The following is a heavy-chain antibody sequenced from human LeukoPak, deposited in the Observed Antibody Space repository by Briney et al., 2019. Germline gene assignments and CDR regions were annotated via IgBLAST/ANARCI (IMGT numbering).Heavy chain of an antibody. D-gene: IGHD4/OR15-4a*01. CDR1: GFTFSSFS. CDR3: TRLHGAYPIDF. J-gene: IGHJ4*02. Sequence: GGSLRLSCAASGFTFSSFSMNWVRQAPGKGLEWISYISSSGPTIYYADSVKGRFTISRDNAKNSVYLQMNSLRAEDTAVYYCTRLHGAYPIDFWGQGTLVTVSS. CDR2: ISSSGPTI. V-gene: IGHV3-48*01.